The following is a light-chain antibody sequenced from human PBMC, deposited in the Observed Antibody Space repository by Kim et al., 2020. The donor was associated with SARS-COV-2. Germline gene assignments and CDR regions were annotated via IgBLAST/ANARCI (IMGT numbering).Light chain of an antibody. J-gene: IGLJ1*01. CDR2: GRN. V-gene: IGLV3-19*01. Sequence: SSELTQDPAVSVALGQTVRITCQGDRLRTNYANWYQQKPGQAPVLVMFGRNNRPSRTPDLFSGSSSRHTASFTITGAQADDEADYYFNSLYRSGHPHVFG. CDR1: RLRTNY. CDR3: NSLYRSGHPHV.